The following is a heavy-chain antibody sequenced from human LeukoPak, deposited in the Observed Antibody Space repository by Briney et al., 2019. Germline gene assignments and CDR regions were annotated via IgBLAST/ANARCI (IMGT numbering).Heavy chain of an antibody. J-gene: IGHJ4*02. CDR2: INPNSGGT. V-gene: IGHV1-2*02. D-gene: IGHD5-12*01. CDR3: ARAKYNSGWYFDY. Sequence: ASVKVSCKASGYTFTGYYMHWVRQAPGQGLEWMGWINPNSGGTNYAQKFQGRVTMTRDTSISTAYMELSRLRSDDTAVYYCARAKYNSGWYFDYWGQGTLVTVSS. CDR1: GYTFTGYY.